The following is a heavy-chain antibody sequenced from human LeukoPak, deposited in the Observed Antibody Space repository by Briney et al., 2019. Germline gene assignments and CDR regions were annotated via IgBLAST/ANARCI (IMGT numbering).Heavy chain of an antibody. D-gene: IGHD3-22*01. Sequence: PSETLSLTCAVYGGSFSGYYWSWIRQPPGKGLEWIGEINHSGSTNYNPSLKSRVTISVDTSKNQFSLKLSSVTAADTAVYYCARAYYDSSGYLEYYFDYWGQGTLVTVSS. CDR3: ARAYYDSSGYLEYYFDY. CDR2: INHSGST. J-gene: IGHJ4*02. V-gene: IGHV4-34*01. CDR1: GGSFSGYY.